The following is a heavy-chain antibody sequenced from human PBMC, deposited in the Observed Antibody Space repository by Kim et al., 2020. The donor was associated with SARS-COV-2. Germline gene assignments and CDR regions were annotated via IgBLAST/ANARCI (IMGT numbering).Heavy chain of an antibody. V-gene: IGHV4-39*01. CDR1: GGSISSSSYY. D-gene: IGHD2-15*01. Sequence: SENLSLTCTVSGGSISSSSYYWGWIRQPPGKGLEWIGSIYYSGSTYYNPSLKSRVTISVDTSKNQFSLKLSSVTAADTAVYYCARHLGGDPWGQGTLVTVSS. CDR3: ARHLGGDP. CDR2: IYYSGST. J-gene: IGHJ5*02.